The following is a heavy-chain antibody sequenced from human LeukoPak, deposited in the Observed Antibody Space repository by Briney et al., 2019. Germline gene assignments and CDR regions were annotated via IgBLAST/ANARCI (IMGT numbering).Heavy chain of an antibody. Sequence: PGGALRLSCAASGVTFSTYSMNWVRQAPEEGLEWVSSITSSSSYIYYADSVKGRFTISRDNAKNSLYLQMNSLSAEDTAVYYCASDWGGSYPFDYWGQGTLVTVSS. J-gene: IGHJ4*02. CDR3: ASDWGGSYPFDY. D-gene: IGHD1-26*01. V-gene: IGHV3-21*01. CDR1: GVTFSTYS. CDR2: ITSSSSYI.